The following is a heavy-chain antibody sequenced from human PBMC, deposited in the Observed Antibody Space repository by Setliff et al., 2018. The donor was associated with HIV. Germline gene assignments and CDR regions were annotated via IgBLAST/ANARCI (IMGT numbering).Heavy chain of an antibody. CDR3: ARDFGGYCSSMSCPGLFDP. CDR2: IIPISGTA. CDR1: GGTFSNYG. J-gene: IGHJ5*02. Sequence: GASVKVSCKASGGTFSNYGMSWVRQAPGQGLEWMGGIIPISGTANYAQKFQGRVTITTDESTSTAYMELSGLRSEDTAVHYCARDFGGYCSSMSCPGLFDPGGQGTLVTVSS. D-gene: IGHD2-2*01. V-gene: IGHV1-69*05.